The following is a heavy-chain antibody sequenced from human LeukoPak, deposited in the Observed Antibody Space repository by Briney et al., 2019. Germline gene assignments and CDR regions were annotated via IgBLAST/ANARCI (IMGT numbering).Heavy chain of an antibody. CDR1: GGSSSGYY. CDR2: INHSGST. D-gene: IGHD5-18*01. Sequence: PSETLSLTCAVYGGSSSGYYWSWIRQPPGKGLEWIGEINHSGSTNYNPSLKSRVTISVDTSKNQFSLKLSSVTAADTAVYYCARVGIQLWRNWFDPWGQGTLVTVSS. CDR3: ARVGIQLWRNWFDP. V-gene: IGHV4-34*01. J-gene: IGHJ5*02.